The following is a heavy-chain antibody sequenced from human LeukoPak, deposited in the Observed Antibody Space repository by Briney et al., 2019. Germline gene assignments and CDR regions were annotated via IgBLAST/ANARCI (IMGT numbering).Heavy chain of an antibody. V-gene: IGHV4-30-2*01. J-gene: IGHJ6*04. Sequence: PSQTLSLTCGVSGASVSSIGYSWSWIRQPPGRGLEWIGYIYQSGSASYNPSLKSRVTISRDTSTNQFSLRMSSVTATDTAVYYCARGGRVSSYVDVWGKGTRVTVSS. CDR1: GASVSSIGYS. CDR3: ARGGRVSSYVDV. CDR2: IYQSGSA. D-gene: IGHD3-16*01.